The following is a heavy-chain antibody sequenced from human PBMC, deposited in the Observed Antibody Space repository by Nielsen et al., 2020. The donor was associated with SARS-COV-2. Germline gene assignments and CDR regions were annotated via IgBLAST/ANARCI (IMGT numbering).Heavy chain of an antibody. Sequence: GGSLRLSCAASGFTFSSYAMHWVRQAPGKGLEWVAVISYDGSNKYYADSVKGRFTISRDNSKNTLYLQMNSLRAEDTAVYYCARGSHMVRGTGGMDVWGQGTTVTVSS. D-gene: IGHD3-10*01. V-gene: IGHV3-30-3*01. J-gene: IGHJ6*02. CDR3: ARGSHMVRGTGGMDV. CDR1: GFTFSSYA. CDR2: ISYDGSNK.